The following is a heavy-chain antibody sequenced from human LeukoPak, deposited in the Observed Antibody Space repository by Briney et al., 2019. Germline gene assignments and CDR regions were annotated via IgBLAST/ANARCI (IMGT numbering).Heavy chain of an antibody. CDR2: IIPIFGTA. CDR3: NYYDSSGYYVLGY. CDR1: GGTFISYA. J-gene: IGHJ4*02. V-gene: IGHV1-69*13. D-gene: IGHD3-22*01. Sequence: SVKVSCKASGGTFISYAISWVRQAPGQGLEWMGGIIPIFGTANYAQKFQGRVTITADESTSTAYMELSSLRSEDTAVYYCNYYDSSGYYVLGYWGQGTLVTVSS.